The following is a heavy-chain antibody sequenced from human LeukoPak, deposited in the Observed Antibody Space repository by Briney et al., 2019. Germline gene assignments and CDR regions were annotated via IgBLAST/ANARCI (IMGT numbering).Heavy chain of an antibody. CDR1: GYTFTSYY. CDR3: ARDHEEGVSPDAFDI. Sequence: ASVKVSCKVSGYTFTSYYMHWVRQAPGQGLEWMGIVNPSGGSTSYAQKFQGRVTMTRDMSTSTVYMELSSLRSEDTAVYYCARDHEEGVSPDAFDIWGQGTMVTVSS. V-gene: IGHV1-46*01. D-gene: IGHD3-10*01. CDR2: VNPSGGST. J-gene: IGHJ3*02.